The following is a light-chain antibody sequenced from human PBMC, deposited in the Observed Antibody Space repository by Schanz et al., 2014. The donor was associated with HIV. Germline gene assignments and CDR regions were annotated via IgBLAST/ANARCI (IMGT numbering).Light chain of an antibody. Sequence: IVLTQSPGTLSLSPGEKATLSCKASQSINNDYLAWYQQKPGQAPRLLIYGASIRATGIPDRFSGSGSGTDFTLTISRLEPEDVAVYYCQQYGSSSWTFGQGTKVEIK. V-gene: IGKV3-20*01. CDR2: GAS. CDR1: QSINNDY. J-gene: IGKJ1*01. CDR3: QQYGSSSWT.